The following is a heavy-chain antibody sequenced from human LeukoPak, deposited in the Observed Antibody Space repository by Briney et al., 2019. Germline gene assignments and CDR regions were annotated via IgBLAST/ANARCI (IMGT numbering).Heavy chain of an antibody. J-gene: IGHJ5*02. V-gene: IGHV4-34*01. CDR3: ARGFGNYYGSGSYYNGLWRFDP. D-gene: IGHD3-10*01. Sequence: PETLSLTCAVYGGSLSGYYWSWIRPPPGKGLEWIGEINHSGSTNYNPSLKSRDTISVDTSKNQFSLKLSSETAADTAVYYCARGFGNYYGSGSYYNGLWRFDPWGQGTLVTVSS. CDR2: INHSGST. CDR1: GGSLSGYY.